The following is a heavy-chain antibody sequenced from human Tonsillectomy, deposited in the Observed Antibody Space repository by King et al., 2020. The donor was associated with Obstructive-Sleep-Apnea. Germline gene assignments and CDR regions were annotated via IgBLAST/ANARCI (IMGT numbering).Heavy chain of an antibody. CDR1: GGSISSSSYH. V-gene: IGHV4-39*07. J-gene: IGHJ2*01. D-gene: IGHD4-11*01. CDR2: IYYSGST. CDR3: ASDRLYWYFDL. Sequence: LQLQESGPGLVKPSETLSLTCTVSGGSISSSSYHWGWIRQPPGKGLEWIGSIYYSGSTYHNPSLKSRVTISVDTSKNQFSLKLSSVTAADTAVYYCASDRLYWYFDLWGRGTLVTVSS.